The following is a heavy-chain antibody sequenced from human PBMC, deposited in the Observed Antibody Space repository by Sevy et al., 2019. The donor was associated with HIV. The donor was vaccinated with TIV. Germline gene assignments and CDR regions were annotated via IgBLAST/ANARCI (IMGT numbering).Heavy chain of an antibody. CDR2: IYYSGST. V-gene: IGHV4-61*01. CDR3: ARVMDYGDYQDDY. D-gene: IGHD4-17*01. CDR1: GGSVSSGSYY. J-gene: IGHJ4*02. Sequence: SETLSLTCTVSGGSVSSGSYYWSWIRQPPGKGLEWIGYIYYSGSTNYNPSLKSRVTISVDTSKNQFSLKLSSVTAAETAVYYCARVMDYGDYQDDYWGQGTLVTVSS.